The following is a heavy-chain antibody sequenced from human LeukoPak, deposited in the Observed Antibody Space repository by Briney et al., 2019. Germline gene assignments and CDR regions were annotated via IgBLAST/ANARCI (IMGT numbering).Heavy chain of an antibody. CDR1: GYSISSGYH. J-gene: IGHJ5*02. D-gene: IGHD1-26*01. CDR2: IYHSGST. Sequence: SETLSLTCAVSGYSISSGYHWGWIRQPPGKGLVWIGSIYHSGSTYYNPSLKSRVTISVDTSNNQFSLKLTSVTAADTGVYYCARLVGDTARPADPWGQGTLVTVSS. V-gene: IGHV4-38-2*01. CDR3: ARLVGDTARPADP.